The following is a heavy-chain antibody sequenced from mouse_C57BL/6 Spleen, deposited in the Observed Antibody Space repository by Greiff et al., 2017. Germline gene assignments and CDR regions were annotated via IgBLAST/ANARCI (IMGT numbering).Heavy chain of an antibody. CDR2: IDPSDIYT. CDR1: GYTFTSYW. J-gene: IGHJ3*01. CDR3: ASGLRRGFAY. D-gene: IGHD2-2*01. V-gene: IGHV1-69*01. Sequence: QVQLQQPGAELVMPGASVKLSCKASGYTFTSYWMHWVKQRPGQGLEWIGEIDPSDIYTNYNQKFKGKSTLTVDKSSSTAYMQLSSLTSEDAAVYYCASGLRRGFAYWGQGTLVTVSA.